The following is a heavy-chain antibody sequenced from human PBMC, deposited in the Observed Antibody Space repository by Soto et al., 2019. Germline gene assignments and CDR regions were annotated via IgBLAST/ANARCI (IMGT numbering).Heavy chain of an antibody. CDR3: ARRYGSAIDY. CDR2: IYYSGST. D-gene: IGHD1-26*01. J-gene: IGHJ4*02. CDR1: GGSISSHH. V-gene: IGHV4-59*08. Sequence: SDPLSLACTVYGGSISSHHWRWIRQPPGKGLEWIGYIYYSGSTNYNPSLKSRVTISVDTSKNQFSLKLSSVTAADTAVYYCARRYGSAIDYWGQGTLVTVS.